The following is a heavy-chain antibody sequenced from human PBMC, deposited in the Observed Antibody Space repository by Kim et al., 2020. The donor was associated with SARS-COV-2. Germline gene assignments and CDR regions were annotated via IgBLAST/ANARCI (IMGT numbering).Heavy chain of an antibody. CDR2: IYYSGST. D-gene: IGHD6-6*01. J-gene: IGHJ6*02. CDR1: GGSISSSSYY. V-gene: IGHV4-39*01. CDR3: ARQGGVAARQSYYYYGMDV. Sequence: SETLSLTCTVSGGSISSSSYYWGWIRQPPGKGLEWIGSIYYSGSTYYNPSLKSRVTISVDTSKNQFSLKLSSVTAADTAVYYCARQGGVAARQSYYYYGMDVWGQGTTVTVSS.